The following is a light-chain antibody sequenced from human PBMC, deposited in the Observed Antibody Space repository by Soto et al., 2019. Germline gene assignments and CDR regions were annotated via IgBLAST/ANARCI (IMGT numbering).Light chain of an antibody. V-gene: IGKV3-15*01. J-gene: IGKJ1*01. CDR1: QSVTSN. CDR3: QQYNNWPSVT. Sequence: EIVMTQSPATLSVSPWERATLSCRASQSVTSNLAWYQQKPGQAPRLLIYGASTRATGIPARFSGSGSGTESTLTITSLQSEDFAVYYCQQYNNWPSVTFGQGTKVDIK. CDR2: GAS.